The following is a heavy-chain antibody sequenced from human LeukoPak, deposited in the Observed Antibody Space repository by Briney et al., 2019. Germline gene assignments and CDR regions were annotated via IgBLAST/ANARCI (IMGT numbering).Heavy chain of an antibody. V-gene: IGHV4-30-4*01. CDR1: GGSISSGDYY. J-gene: IGHJ4*02. CDR3: ARVRSGYCSSTSCHHFDY. Sequence: SETLSLTCTVSGGSISSGDYYWSWIRQPPGKGLEWIGYIYYSGSTYYNPSLKSRVTISVDTSKNQFSLKLSSVTAADTAVYYCARVRSGYCSSTSCHHFDYWGQGTLVTVSS. CDR2: IYYSGST. D-gene: IGHD2-2*01.